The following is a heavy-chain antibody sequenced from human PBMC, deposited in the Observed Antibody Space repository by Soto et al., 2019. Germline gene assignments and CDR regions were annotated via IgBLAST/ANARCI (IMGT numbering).Heavy chain of an antibody. CDR3: ARVLGDDDEGQFDL. V-gene: IGHV4-31*03. D-gene: IGHD2-21*02. CDR1: GVSLSSANYY. J-gene: IGHJ4*02. CDR2: IYNSGTT. Sequence: QVQLQESGPGRVKSSETLSLSCTVSGVSLSSANYYWSWVRQNPARGLEWIGYIYNSGTTYYNPYLESRVTISKDSSKNQFSLTLSSVTAADTAVYFCARVLGDDDEGQFDLWGQGTLVTVSS.